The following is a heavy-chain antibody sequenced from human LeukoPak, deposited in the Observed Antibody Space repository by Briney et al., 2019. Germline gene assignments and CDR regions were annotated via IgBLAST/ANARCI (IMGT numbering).Heavy chain of an antibody. Sequence: GGSLRLSCAASGFTFSSYEMNWVRQAPREGLERVSYISSSGSTIYYTDSAKGRFTISRDNAKNSLYLQMNSLRAEDTAVYYCARDPVRYFDWLHGDYGMDVWGKGTTVTVSS. D-gene: IGHD3-9*01. CDR1: GFTFSSYE. V-gene: IGHV3-48*03. CDR3: ARDPVRYFDWLHGDYGMDV. J-gene: IGHJ6*04. CDR2: ISSSGSTI.